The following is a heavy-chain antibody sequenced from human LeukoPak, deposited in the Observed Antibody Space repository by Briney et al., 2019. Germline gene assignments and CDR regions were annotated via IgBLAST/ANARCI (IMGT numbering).Heavy chain of an antibody. CDR2: IRYDGGDE. V-gene: IGHV3-30*02. D-gene: IGHD6-19*01. CDR3: AKTLRESSGREYFDL. CDR1: GFTFRSYG. J-gene: IGHJ2*01. Sequence: TGGSLRLSCAAPGFTFRSYGMHWVRQPPGKGLDWVSFIRYDGGDERHADSVKGRFTISRDNSKNTLYLQMNSLRAEDTAEYYCAKTLRESSGREYFDLWGRGTLVTVSS.